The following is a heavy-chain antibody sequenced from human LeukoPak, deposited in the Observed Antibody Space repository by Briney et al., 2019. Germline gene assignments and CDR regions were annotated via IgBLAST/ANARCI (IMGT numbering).Heavy chain of an antibody. Sequence: SETLSLTCTVSGASINSYHWSWIRQPAGKGLEWIGRIYPSGSDYNPSLKSRVTISVDKSKNHFSLILRSVTAADTAVYYCAGVPWHYDTSGYYLNAFDIWGQGTVVTVSS. CDR1: GASINSYH. CDR2: IYPSGS. D-gene: IGHD3-22*01. CDR3: AGVPWHYDTSGYYLNAFDI. J-gene: IGHJ3*02. V-gene: IGHV4-4*07.